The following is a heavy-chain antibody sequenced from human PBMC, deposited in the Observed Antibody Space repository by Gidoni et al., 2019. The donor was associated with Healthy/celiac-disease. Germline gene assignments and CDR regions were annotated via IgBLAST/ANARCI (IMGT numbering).Heavy chain of an antibody. CDR1: GGTFSSYA. D-gene: IGHD6-19*01. V-gene: IGHV1-69*06. Sequence: QVQLVQSGAEVQKPGSSVKVSCKASGGTFSSYAISWVRQAPGQGLEWMGGIIPIFGTANYAQKFKGRVTITADKSTSRAYMELSSLRSEDTAVYYCARDRGFSGWWWGYFDYWGQGTLVTVSS. CDR2: IIPIFGTA. J-gene: IGHJ4*02. CDR3: ARDRGFSGWWWGYFDY.